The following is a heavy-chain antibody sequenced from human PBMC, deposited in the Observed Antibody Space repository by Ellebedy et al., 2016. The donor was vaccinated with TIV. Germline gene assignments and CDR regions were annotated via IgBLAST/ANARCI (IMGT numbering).Heavy chain of an antibody. D-gene: IGHD3-9*01. CDR3: ARILTGYSDVADY. J-gene: IGHJ4*02. CDR2: IIPIFGTA. CDR1: GGTFSSYA. V-gene: IGHV1-69*13. Sequence: AASVKVSCKASGGTFSSYAISWVRQAPGQGLEWMGGIIPIFGTANYAQKFQGRVTITADESTSTAYMELSSLRSEDTAVYYCARILTGYSDVADYWGQGTLVTVSS.